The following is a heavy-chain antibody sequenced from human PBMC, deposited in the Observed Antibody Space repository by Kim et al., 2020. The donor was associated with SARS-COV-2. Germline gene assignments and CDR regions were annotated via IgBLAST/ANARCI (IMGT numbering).Heavy chain of an antibody. V-gene: IGHV3-30*07. Sequence: SVKGRFTISRDNSKNTLYLQMNSLRAEDTAVYYCARDGELRYFVSYGMDVWGQGTTVTVSS. D-gene: IGHD3-9*01. CDR3: ARDGELRYFVSYGMDV. J-gene: IGHJ6*02.